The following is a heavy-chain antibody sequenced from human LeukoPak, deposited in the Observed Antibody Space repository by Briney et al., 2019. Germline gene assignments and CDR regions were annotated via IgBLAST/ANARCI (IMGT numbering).Heavy chain of an antibody. CDR3: AKDVRDIVVLIDTYMY. J-gene: IGHJ4*02. CDR1: GFTFRNYA. V-gene: IGHV3-23*01. D-gene: IGHD2-21*01. CDR2: ISDNGGGP. Sequence: GGSLRLSCAASGFTFRNYALSWVRQAPGEGLEWVSGISDNGGGPYYADSVKGRFIISRDNSKNMLYLQMNSLRAEDTAVYYCAKDVRDIVVLIDTYMYWGQGTLVTVSS.